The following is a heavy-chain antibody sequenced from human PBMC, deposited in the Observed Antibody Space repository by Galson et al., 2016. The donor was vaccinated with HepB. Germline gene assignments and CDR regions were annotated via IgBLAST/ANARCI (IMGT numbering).Heavy chain of an antibody. D-gene: IGHD1-26*01. CDR2: ISSSGSPV. CDR1: GFTFSDYY. Sequence: SLRLSCAVSGFTFSDYYMTWIRQAPGKGLEWVSYISSSGSPVYYADSVKGRFTISRDNAKNSLYLRMKSLRADDTAIYYCARVGGASYYEWLYWGQGTLVTVSS. V-gene: IGHV3-11*01. CDR3: ARVGGASYYEWLY. J-gene: IGHJ4*02.